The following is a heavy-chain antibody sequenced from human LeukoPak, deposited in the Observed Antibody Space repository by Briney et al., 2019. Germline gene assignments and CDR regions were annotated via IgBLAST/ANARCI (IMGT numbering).Heavy chain of an antibody. J-gene: IGHJ4*02. V-gene: IGHV3-30*18. Sequence: GGSLRLSCEASGFTFSSYGMHWVRQAPGKGLEWVAVISYDGKVTYYADSVKGRFTISRDNSKNTLFLQMNSLRPDDTAVYYCAKVGTHHVSTWYDSWGQGTLVTVSS. CDR1: GFTFSSYG. D-gene: IGHD6-13*01. CDR2: ISYDGKVT. CDR3: AKVGTHHVSTWYDS.